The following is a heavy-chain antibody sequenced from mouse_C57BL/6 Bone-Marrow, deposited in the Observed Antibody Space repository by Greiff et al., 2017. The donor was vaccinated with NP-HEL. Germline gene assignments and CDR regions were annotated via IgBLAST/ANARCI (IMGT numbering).Heavy chain of an antibody. V-gene: IGHV1-58*01. CDR3: ARGRLLHAMDY. D-gene: IGHD2-3*01. J-gene: IGHJ4*01. CDR1: GYIFTSYG. CDR2: IYTGNGYT. Sequence: DVKLVEPGAELVRPGSSVKMSCKTSGYIFTSYGINWVKQRPGQGLEWIGYIYTGNGYTEYNEKFKGKATLTSDTSSSTAYMPLSSLPSEASAIYVCARGRLLHAMDYWGQGTSVTVSS.